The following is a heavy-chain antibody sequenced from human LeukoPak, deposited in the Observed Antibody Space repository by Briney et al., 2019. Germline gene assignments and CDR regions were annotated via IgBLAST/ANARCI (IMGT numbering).Heavy chain of an antibody. CDR2: MRYGGTT. V-gene: IGHV4-34*01. CDR3: AGRPSYYYDSSGYYFAFDI. CDR1: GGSFSGYY. Sequence: KSSETLSLTCAVYGGSFSGYYWSWIRQPPGKGLEWIGSMRYGGTTYYNASLKSRVTISADTSKNQFSLKLTSVTAADTAVYYCAGRPSYYYDSSGYYFAFDIWGQGTMVTVSS. J-gene: IGHJ3*02. D-gene: IGHD3-22*01.